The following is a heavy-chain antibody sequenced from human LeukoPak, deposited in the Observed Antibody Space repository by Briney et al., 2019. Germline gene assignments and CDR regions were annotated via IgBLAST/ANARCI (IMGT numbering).Heavy chain of an antibody. Sequence: GASVKVSCKASGYTFTDYYMHWVRQAPGQGLEWMGWINPNSGNTNYAQKLQGRVTMTTDTSTSTAYMELRSLRSDDTAVYYCARVGRIAAAGIDYWGQGTLVTVSS. CDR1: GYTFTDYY. D-gene: IGHD6-13*01. CDR3: ARVGRIAAAGIDY. V-gene: IGHV1-18*04. CDR2: INPNSGNT. J-gene: IGHJ4*02.